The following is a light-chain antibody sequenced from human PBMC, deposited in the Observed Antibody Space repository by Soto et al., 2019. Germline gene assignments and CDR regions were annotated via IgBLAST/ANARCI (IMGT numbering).Light chain of an antibody. J-gene: IGKJ1*01. V-gene: IGKV2-28*01. CDR1: QSLLHSNGNIY. CDR2: WGS. CDR3: MRAVKAPLT. Sequence: DSVLTQSPLYLPVTPGEPASISCRSSQSLLHSNGNIYLDWSLQKPGQSPQLLTYWGSIRASGAPDRFSGSGSDTDFTLKITRVEAEDVGVYYCMRAVKAPLTFGLGNKVE.